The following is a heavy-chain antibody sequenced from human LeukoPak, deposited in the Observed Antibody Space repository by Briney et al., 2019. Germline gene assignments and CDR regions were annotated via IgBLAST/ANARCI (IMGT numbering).Heavy chain of an antibody. J-gene: IGHJ5*02. Sequence: GGSLRLSCAASGFTFSRYWMHWVRQAPGKGLVWVSRINTDGSRTTYADSVKGRFTISRDNAKNTVYLQMNSLRTEDTAVYYCARVALGSYNWFDPWGQGTLVTVSS. CDR2: INTDGSRT. V-gene: IGHV3-74*01. D-gene: IGHD3-10*01. CDR1: GFTFSRYW. CDR3: ARVALGSYNWFDP.